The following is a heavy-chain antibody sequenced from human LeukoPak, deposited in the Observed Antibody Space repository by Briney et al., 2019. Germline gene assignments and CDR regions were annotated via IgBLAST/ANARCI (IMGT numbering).Heavy chain of an antibody. J-gene: IGHJ6*03. CDR1: GGSMSNIYY. V-gene: IGHV4-39*07. Sequence: SETLSLTCNVSGGSMSNIYYWGWIRQPPGKGLEWIGNIFYSGITYYNPSLRSRVTIAIDTSKSQFSLKLTSVTAADTAVYYCARGGFWGNYYYMDVWSKGTTVTVSS. D-gene: IGHD7-27*01. CDR2: IFYSGIT. CDR3: ARGGFWGNYYYMDV.